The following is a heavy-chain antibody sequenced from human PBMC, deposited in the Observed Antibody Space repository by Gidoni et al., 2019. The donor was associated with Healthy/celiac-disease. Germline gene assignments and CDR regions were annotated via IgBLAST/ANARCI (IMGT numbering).Heavy chain of an antibody. V-gene: IGHV4-59*08. CDR1: GGSISSYY. D-gene: IGHD1-26*01. Sequence: QVQLQESGPGLVKPSETLSINCTVSGGSISSYYWSWIRQPPGKGLEWIGYIYYSGSTNYNPSLKSRVTISVDTSKNQFSLKLSSVTAADTAVYYCARHSGRRLGSYDAFDIWGQGTMVTVSS. J-gene: IGHJ3*02. CDR3: ARHSGRRLGSYDAFDI. CDR2: IYYSGST.